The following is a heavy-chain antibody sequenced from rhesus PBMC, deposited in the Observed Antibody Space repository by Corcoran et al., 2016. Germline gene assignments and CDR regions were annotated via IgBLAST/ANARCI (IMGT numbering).Heavy chain of an antibody. J-gene: IGHJ4*01. D-gene: IGHD3-16*01. V-gene: IGHV4S11*01. CDR3: AREYYGGSYYYYFDY. Sequence: QVQLQESGPGLVKPLETLSLTCAVSGGSISSHSWRWIRQPPGAGLEWIGYIYGGGGRTNYNPSLKSRVTLAVDTSKNQFSLKLSSVTAADTAVYYCAREYYGGSYYYYFDYWGQGVLVTVSS. CDR1: GGSISSHS. CDR2: IYGGGGRT.